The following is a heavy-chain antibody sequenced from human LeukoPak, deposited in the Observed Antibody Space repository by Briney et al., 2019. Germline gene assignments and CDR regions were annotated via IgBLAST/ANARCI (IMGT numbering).Heavy chain of an antibody. CDR3: AAGEWEQLLNY. Sequence: NPSETLSLTCTVSGGSISSYYWSWIRQPPGKGLEWIGYIYYSGSTNYNPSLKSRVTISVDTSKNQFSLKLSSVTAADTAVYYCAAGEWEQLLNYWGQGTLVTVSS. J-gene: IGHJ4*02. CDR2: IYYSGST. V-gene: IGHV4-59*01. CDR1: GGSISSYY. D-gene: IGHD1/OR15-1a*01.